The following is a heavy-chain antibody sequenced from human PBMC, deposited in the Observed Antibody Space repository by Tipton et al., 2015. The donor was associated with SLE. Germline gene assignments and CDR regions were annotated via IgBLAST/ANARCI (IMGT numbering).Heavy chain of an antibody. V-gene: IGHV4-59*08. J-gene: IGHJ4*02. CDR1: GGSISSYY. CDR3: ARVWARCFDY. Sequence: TLSLTCTVSGGSISSYYWSWIRQPPGKGLEWIGYIYYSVTTNHNPSLKSRVTITVDTSKNQCSLKLSSVTAADTAVYYCARVWARCFDYWGQGTLVTVSS. CDR2: IYYSVTT. D-gene: IGHD3-16*01.